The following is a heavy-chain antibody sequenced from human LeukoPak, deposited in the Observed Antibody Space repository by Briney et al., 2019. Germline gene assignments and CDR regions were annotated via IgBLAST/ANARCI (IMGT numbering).Heavy chain of an antibody. J-gene: IGHJ3*02. CDR1: GGTFSSYA. V-gene: IGHV1-69*13. D-gene: IGHD3-10*01. CDR2: IIPIFGTA. CDR3: ASGRVLLWFGENPGAFDI. Sequence: SVKVSCKASGGTFSSYAINWVRQAPGQGLEWMGGIIPIFGTANYAQKFQGRVTITADESTSTAYMELSSLRSEDTAVYYCASGRVLLWFGENPGAFDIWGQGTMVTVSS.